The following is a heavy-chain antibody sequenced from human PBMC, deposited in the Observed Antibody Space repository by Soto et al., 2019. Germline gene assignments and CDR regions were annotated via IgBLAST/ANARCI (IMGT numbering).Heavy chain of an antibody. D-gene: IGHD6-13*01. Sequence: ASVKVSCKASGYTFTNYGISWVRQATGKGLEWMGWISAYNGNTNYAQKLQGRVTMTTDTSTSTAYMELRSLRSDDTAVYYCARDHIAAASTPDWFDPWGQGTLVTVSS. CDR2: ISAYNGNT. CDR1: GYTFTNYG. CDR3: ARDHIAAASTPDWFDP. J-gene: IGHJ5*02. V-gene: IGHV1-18*04.